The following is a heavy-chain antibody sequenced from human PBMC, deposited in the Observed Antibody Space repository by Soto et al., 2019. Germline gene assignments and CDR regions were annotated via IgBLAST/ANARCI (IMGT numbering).Heavy chain of an antibody. J-gene: IGHJ5*02. CDR2: INPNSGGT. Sequence: QVQLVQSGAEVKKPGASVKVSCKASGYTFTGYYMHWVRQAPGQGLEWMGWINPNSGGTNYAQKFQGWVTMTRDTSISTAYMELSRLRSDDTAVYYCARSGYYEILTGYTDWFDPWGQGTLVTVSS. V-gene: IGHV1-2*04. D-gene: IGHD3-9*01. CDR1: GYTFTGYY. CDR3: ARSGYYEILTGYTDWFDP.